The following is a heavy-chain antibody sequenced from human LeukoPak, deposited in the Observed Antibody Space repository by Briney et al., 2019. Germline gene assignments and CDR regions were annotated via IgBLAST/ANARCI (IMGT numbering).Heavy chain of an antibody. D-gene: IGHD3-22*01. V-gene: IGHV3-11*05. J-gene: IGHJ4*02. Sequence: PGGSLRLSCAASGFTFSDAWMNWVRQAPGKGLEWVSYISSSSSYTNYADSVKGRFTISRDNAKNSLYLQMNSLRAEDTAVYYCARDSHYYDSSGLDYWGQGTLVTVSS. CDR2: ISSSSSYT. CDR1: GFTFSDAW. CDR3: ARDSHYYDSSGLDY.